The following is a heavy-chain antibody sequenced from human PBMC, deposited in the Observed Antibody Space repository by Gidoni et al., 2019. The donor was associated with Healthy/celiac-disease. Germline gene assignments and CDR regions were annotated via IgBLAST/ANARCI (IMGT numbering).Heavy chain of an antibody. Sequence: EVQLVQSGAEVKKPGESLKLSCKGSGYSFTSYWIGWERQRPGKGLEWMGIIYPGDSDTRYSPSFQGQVTISADKSISTAYLQWSSLKASDTAMYYCARHPTVTTRNPYYFDYWGQGTLVTVSS. CDR2: IYPGDSDT. J-gene: IGHJ4*02. V-gene: IGHV5-51*01. D-gene: IGHD4-4*01. CDR3: ARHPTVTTRNPYYFDY. CDR1: GYSFTSYW.